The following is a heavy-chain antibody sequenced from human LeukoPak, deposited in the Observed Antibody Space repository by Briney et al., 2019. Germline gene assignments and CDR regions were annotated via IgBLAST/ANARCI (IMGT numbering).Heavy chain of an antibody. CDR1: GYTFTSYG. Sequence: ASVKVSCKASGYTFTSYGISWVRQAPGQGVEGMGGISAYNGKTNYAQKLQGRATMNTDTSTSTAYMELRSLRSDDTAVYYCAREAYGDYAVDYWGQGTLVTVSS. J-gene: IGHJ4*02. V-gene: IGHV1-18*01. CDR2: ISAYNGKT. D-gene: IGHD4-17*01. CDR3: AREAYGDYAVDY.